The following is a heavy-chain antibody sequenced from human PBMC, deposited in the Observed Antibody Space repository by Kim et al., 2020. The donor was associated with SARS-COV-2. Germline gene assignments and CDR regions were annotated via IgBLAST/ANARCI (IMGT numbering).Heavy chain of an antibody. V-gene: IGHV4-31*03. Sequence: SETLSLTCTVSGGSISSGGYYWSWLRQHPGKGLEWIGYIYYSGSTYYNPSLKCRVTISVDTSKNQFSLTLSSVTAADTAVYYCARVEGITIFGVVIIGAFDIWGQGTMVTVSS. CDR2: IYYSGST. CDR3: ARVEGITIFGVVIIGAFDI. D-gene: IGHD3-3*01. CDR1: GGSISSGGYY. J-gene: IGHJ3*02.